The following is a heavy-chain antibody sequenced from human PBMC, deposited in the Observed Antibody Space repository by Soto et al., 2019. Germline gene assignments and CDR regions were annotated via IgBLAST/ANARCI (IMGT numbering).Heavy chain of an antibody. CDR1: GFTFSSYA. D-gene: IGHD3-22*01. CDR3: ARDLYDSSGYYEYYFDY. V-gene: IGHV3-23*01. CDR2: ISGSGGST. J-gene: IGHJ4*02. Sequence: GSLRLTGSAPGFTFSSYAMSWVRQAAGKGLEWVSAISGSGGSTYYADSVKVRFTISRDNSKNTLYLQMNSLRAEDTAVYYCARDLYDSSGYYEYYFDYWGQGTLVT.